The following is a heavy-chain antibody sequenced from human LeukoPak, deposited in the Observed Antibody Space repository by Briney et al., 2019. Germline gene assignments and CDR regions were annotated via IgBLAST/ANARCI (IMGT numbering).Heavy chain of an antibody. CDR2: FDTEDGET. CDR3: GTRIVATITLDY. D-gene: IGHD5-12*01. Sequence: ASVKVSCKVSGYTLTELSMHWVRQAPGKGLEWMGGFDTEDGETVYAQKFQGRVTMTEDTSTDTAYMELSSLRSEDTAVYYGGTRIVATITLDYWGQGTLVTVSS. V-gene: IGHV1-24*01. CDR1: GYTLTELS. J-gene: IGHJ4*02.